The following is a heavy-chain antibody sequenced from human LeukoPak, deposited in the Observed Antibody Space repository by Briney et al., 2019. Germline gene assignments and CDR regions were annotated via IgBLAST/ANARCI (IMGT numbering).Heavy chain of an antibody. J-gene: IGHJ4*02. D-gene: IGHD1-26*01. CDR2: ISGSGGST. CDR3: AKDKTHSGSYFDY. Sequence: GGSLRLSCAASGFTFSSYDMSWVRQAPGKGLEWVSAISGSGGSTYYADSVKGRFTISRDNSKNTLYLQMNSLRAEDTAVYYCAKDKTHSGSYFDYWGQGTLVTVSS. CDR1: GFTFSSYD. V-gene: IGHV3-23*01.